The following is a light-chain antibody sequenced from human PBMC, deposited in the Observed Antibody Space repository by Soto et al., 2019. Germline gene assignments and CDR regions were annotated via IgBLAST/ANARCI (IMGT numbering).Light chain of an antibody. CDR3: SPYTTLNTVI. CDR1: SSDVGSSNY. Sequence: QSALTQPASVSVSPGQSITLSCTGSSSDVGSSNYVSWYQQLPGKAPKLIIFDVNNRPSGVSDRFSGSKSDNTASLTISGLQAEDEADYYCSPYTTLNTVIFGGGTKVTVL. J-gene: IGLJ2*01. CDR2: DVN. V-gene: IGLV2-14*03.